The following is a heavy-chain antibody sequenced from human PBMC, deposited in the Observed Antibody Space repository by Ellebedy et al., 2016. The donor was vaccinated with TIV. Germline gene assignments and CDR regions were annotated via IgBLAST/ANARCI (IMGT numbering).Heavy chain of an antibody. CDR3: ARHPWNDEGWLGP. CDR1: GVSISSYY. Sequence: SETLSLTXSVSGVSISSYYWNWIRQPPGKGLEWIAYISYSGITNYNPSLESRVTLSVDTSKNQFSLKLTSVSAADTAVYYCARHPWNDEGWLGPWGQGTLVTVSS. CDR2: ISYSGIT. J-gene: IGHJ5*02. D-gene: IGHD1-1*01. V-gene: IGHV4-59*08.